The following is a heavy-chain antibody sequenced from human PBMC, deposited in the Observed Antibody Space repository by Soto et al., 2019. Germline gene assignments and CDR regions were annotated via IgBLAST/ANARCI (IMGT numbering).Heavy chain of an antibody. Sequence: GGSLRLSCAASGFTFSSYRMQWVRQPPGKGLEWVSVISYDGSNKYYADSVKGRFTISSDNSKNTLYLQMNSLRAEDKAVYYCARPSVYCRGDCPYYYYYGMDVWGQGTTVTVSS. V-gene: IGHV3-30*19. CDR1: GFTFSSYR. J-gene: IGHJ6*02. D-gene: IGHD2-21*02. CDR2: ISYDGSNK. CDR3: ARPSVYCRGDCPYYYYYGMDV.